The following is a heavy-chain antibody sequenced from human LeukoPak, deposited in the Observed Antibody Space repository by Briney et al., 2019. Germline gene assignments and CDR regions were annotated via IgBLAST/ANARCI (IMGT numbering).Heavy chain of an antibody. V-gene: IGHV4-59*04. D-gene: IGHD1-14*01. J-gene: IGHJ5*02. Sequence: SETLSLTCTVSGGSISSYYWSWLRQPPGKGLEWIGYIYYDGSIYYNPSLRSRVTMSVDTSKNQFSLRLNSVTAVDTAVYYCARKPDSRNWFDPWGQGTLVIVSS. CDR2: IYYDGSI. CDR3: ARKPDSRNWFDP. CDR1: GGSISSYY.